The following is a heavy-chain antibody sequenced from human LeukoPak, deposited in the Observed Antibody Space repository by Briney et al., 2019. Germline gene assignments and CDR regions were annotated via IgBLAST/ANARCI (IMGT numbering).Heavy chain of an antibody. CDR2: INGDGSST. J-gene: IGHJ4*02. V-gene: IGHV3-74*01. CDR1: GFTFSPYW. CDR3: AREASPGRLDY. Sequence: GGSLRLSCAASGFTFSPYWMHWVRQAPGKGLVWVSRINGDGSSTGYADSVKGRFTISRDNAKNTLYLQMNSLRAEDTAVYYCAREASPGRLDYWGRGTLVTVSS.